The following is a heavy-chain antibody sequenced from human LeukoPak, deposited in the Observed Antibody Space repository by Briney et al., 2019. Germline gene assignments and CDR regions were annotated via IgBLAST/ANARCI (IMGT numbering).Heavy chain of an antibody. V-gene: IGHV5-51*01. CDR3: ARVLGYCSSTSCYYPYYYYYGMDV. J-gene: IGHJ6*04. D-gene: IGHD2-2*01. CDR2: IYPGDSDT. Sequence: GESLKISCKGSGYSFTSYWIGWVRQMPGKGLEWMGTIYPGDSDTRYSPSFQGQVTISADKSISTAYLQWSSLKASDTAMYYCARVLGYCSSTSCYYPYYYYYGMDVWGKGTTVTVSS. CDR1: GYSFTSYW.